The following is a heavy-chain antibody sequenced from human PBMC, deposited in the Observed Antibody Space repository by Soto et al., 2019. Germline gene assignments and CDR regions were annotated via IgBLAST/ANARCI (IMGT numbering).Heavy chain of an antibody. D-gene: IGHD6-6*01. Sequence: PSETLSLTCTVSGGSISSYYWSWIRQPPGKGLEWIGYIYYSGSTNYNPSLKSRVTISVDTSKNQFSLKLSSVTAADTAVYYCARSIEYSSSLLYYYYHMDVWGKGTTVTVSS. CDR1: GGSISSYY. CDR3: ARSIEYSSSLLYYYYHMDV. CDR2: IYYSGST. J-gene: IGHJ6*03. V-gene: IGHV4-59*01.